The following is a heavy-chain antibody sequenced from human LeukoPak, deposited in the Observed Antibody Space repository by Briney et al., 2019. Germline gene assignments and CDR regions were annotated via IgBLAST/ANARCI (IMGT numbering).Heavy chain of an antibody. CDR1: GFTVRSSY. D-gene: IGHD3-10*01. J-gene: IGHJ4*02. V-gene: IGHV3-66*04. CDR3: ARLRPVRGVNPLFDY. CDR2: IYSGGNA. Sequence: GGSLRLSCAASGFTVRSSYMSWVRRAPGKGLEWVSVIYSGGNAYYADSVKGRFTISRDNSKNTPYLQMNSLRAEDTAVYYCARLRPVRGVNPLFDYWGQGTLVTISS.